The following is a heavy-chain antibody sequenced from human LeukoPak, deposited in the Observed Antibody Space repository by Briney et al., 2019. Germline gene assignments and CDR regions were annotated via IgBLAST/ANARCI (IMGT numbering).Heavy chain of an antibody. D-gene: IGHD3-10*01. CDR2: IIPIFGTA. V-gene: IGHV1-69*06. Sequence: GASVKVSCKASGGTFSSYAISWVRQAPGQGLEWMGGIIPIFGTANYAQKFQGRVTITADKSTSTAYMELSSLRSEDTAVYYRAISGSGGFDYWGQGTLVTVSS. CDR3: AISGSGGFDY. CDR1: GGTFSSYA. J-gene: IGHJ4*02.